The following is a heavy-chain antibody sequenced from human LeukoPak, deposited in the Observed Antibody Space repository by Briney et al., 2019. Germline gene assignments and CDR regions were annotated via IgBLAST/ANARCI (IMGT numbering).Heavy chain of an antibody. J-gene: IGHJ4*02. V-gene: IGHV3-66*04. CDR3: ARHDSSGYYYSY. CDR2: IYNVGTT. Sequence: PGGSLRLSCAASGFTVSNNYMSWVRQAPGKGLGWVSVIYNVGTTYYADSVKGRFTISRDNSKNTLYLQMNSLRAEDTAVYYCARHDSSGYYYSYWGQGTLVTVSS. D-gene: IGHD3-22*01. CDR1: GFTVSNNY.